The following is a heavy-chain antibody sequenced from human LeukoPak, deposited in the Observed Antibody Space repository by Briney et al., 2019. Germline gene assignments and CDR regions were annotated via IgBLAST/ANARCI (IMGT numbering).Heavy chain of an antibody. CDR3: ARMFRITMGGYAGYYFDY. Sequence: PSETLSLTCTVSGGSISSYYWSWIRQPAGKGLEWIGRIYTSGSTNCNPSPKSRVTMSVDTSKNQFSLKLSSVTAADTAVYYCARMFRITMGGYAGYYFDYWGQGTLVTVSS. J-gene: IGHJ4*02. CDR1: GGSISSYY. D-gene: IGHD3-10*01. V-gene: IGHV4-4*07. CDR2: IYTSGST.